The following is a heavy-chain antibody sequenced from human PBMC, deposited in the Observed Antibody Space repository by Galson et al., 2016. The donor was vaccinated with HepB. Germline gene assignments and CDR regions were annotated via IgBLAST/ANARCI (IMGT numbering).Heavy chain of an antibody. J-gene: IGHJ4*02. CDR1: GYTFTSYG. V-gene: IGHV1-18*04. Sequence: SVKVSCKGSGYTFTSYGISWVRQAPGQGLEWMGWISAYNGYTNYEEKFQGRVTMTTDSSSSTAYMELRSLRSDDTAVYYCARDQGGVVGATHRGQGTLVTVSS. CDR3: ARDQGGVVGATH. CDR2: ISAYNGYT. D-gene: IGHD1-26*01.